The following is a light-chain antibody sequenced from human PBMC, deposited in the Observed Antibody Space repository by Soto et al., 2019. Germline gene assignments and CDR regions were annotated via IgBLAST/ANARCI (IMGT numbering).Light chain of an antibody. J-gene: IGLJ2*01. CDR2: RNN. V-gene: IGLV1-47*01. CDR1: SSNIGSNY. Sequence: QSVLTQPTSASGTPGQRVTISCSGSSSNIGSNYVYWYQQLPGTAPKLLIYRNNQRPSGVPDRFSGSKSGTSASLAISGLRSEDEADYYCAAWDDSLSGVVFGGGTNLT. CDR3: AAWDDSLSGVV.